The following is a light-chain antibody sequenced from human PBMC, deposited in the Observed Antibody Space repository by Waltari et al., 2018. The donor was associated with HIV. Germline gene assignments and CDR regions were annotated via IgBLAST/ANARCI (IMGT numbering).Light chain of an antibody. CDR3: AAGDDSRSVVYV. CDR2: KNN. V-gene: IGLV1-47*01. J-gene: IGLJ1*01. CDR1: SSNIGSKY. Sequence: QSVLTQPPSASGTPGQRVTISCSRSSSNIGSKYVYWYQQHPGTAPQLLIYKNNQRRSGGTDRCSGSKSGPSAALAISGRRSEEEADYYCAAGDDSRSVVYVFGTGTKVTVL.